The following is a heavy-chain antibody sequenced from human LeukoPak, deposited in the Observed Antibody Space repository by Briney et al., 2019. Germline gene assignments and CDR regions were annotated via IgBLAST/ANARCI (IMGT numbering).Heavy chain of an antibody. V-gene: IGHV4-4*07. Sequence: PSETLSLTCTVSGGSISSYYWSWIRQPAGKGLEWIGHIHTSESTYYNPSLMSRVTISVDTSKNQFSLKLSSVTAADTAVYYCARQHTTTSSGYWGQGTLVTVSS. CDR2: IHTSEST. J-gene: IGHJ4*02. CDR1: GGSISSYY. CDR3: ARQHTTTSSGY. D-gene: IGHD2/OR15-2a*01.